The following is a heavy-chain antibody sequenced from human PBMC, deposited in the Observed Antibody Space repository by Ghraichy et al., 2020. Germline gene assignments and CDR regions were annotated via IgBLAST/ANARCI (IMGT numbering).Heavy chain of an antibody. Sequence: GGSLRLSCAASGFAISSNWMHWVRQAPGKGLVWVSRINGDGTSTNYADSVKGRFTISRDNAKNTLYLQMNSLRAEDTAVYYCTPFYKYGSGHYYPSNYWGQGTLVTVSS. CDR1: GFAISSNW. CDR3: TPFYKYGSGHYYPSNY. J-gene: IGHJ4*02. V-gene: IGHV3-74*01. CDR2: INGDGTST. D-gene: IGHD3-10*01.